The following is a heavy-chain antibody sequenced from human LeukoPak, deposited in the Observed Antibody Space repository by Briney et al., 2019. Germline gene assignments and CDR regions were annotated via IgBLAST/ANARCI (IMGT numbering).Heavy chain of an antibody. CDR2: INPNSGAT. D-gene: IGHD2-2*02. CDR3: ARNPPYCTSTDCYNDY. J-gene: IGHJ4*02. CDR1: GYTFTIYY. Sequence: GASVKVSCKASGYTFTIYYMHWVRQAPGQGLEWMGWINPNSGATTYAQRFQGRVTMTRDTSISTAYMELSGLTSDDTGVYYYARNPPYCTSTDCYNDYWGQGTLVTVSS. V-gene: IGHV1-2*02.